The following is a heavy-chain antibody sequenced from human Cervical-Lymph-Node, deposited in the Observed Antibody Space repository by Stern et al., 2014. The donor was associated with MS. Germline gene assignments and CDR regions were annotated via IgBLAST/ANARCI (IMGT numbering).Heavy chain of an antibody. Sequence: EVQLVESGGGLVQPGGSLRLSCAASGFTFSSYDMHWVRQAKGKGLEWVSAIGTAGDTYYPGSVKGRFTISRENAKNSLYLQMNSLRAGDTAVYYCARGNGYCSGGSCYWFDPWGQGTLVTVSS. CDR3: ARGNGYCSGGSCYWFDP. CDR1: GFTFSSYD. V-gene: IGHV3-13*01. D-gene: IGHD2-15*01. CDR2: IGTAGDT. J-gene: IGHJ5*02.